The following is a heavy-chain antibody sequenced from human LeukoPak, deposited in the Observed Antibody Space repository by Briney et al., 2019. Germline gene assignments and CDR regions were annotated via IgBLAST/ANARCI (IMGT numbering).Heavy chain of an antibody. J-gene: IGHJ4*02. CDR2: IRSKANNYAT. CDR3: TRHGRLVDTAMVEDY. CDR1: GFTFSGST. D-gene: IGHD5-18*01. Sequence: GRSLRLSCAASGFTFSGSTMHWVRQASGKGLEWAGRIRSKANNYATAYAASVKGRFTISRDDSKNMVYLQMNSLKTEDTAVYYCTRHGRLVDTAMVEDYWGQGTLVTVAS. V-gene: IGHV3-73*01.